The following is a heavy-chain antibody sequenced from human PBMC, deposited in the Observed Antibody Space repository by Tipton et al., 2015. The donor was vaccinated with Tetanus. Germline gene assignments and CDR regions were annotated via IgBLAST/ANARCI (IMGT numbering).Heavy chain of an antibody. Sequence: TLSLTCTVSGGSISSYYWSWIRQPAGKGLEWIGSIFYSGSTYYSPSLKSRVTISVDTSKNQFSLKLSSVTAADTAVYYCARLKLWGGYDYWGQGTLVSVSS. V-gene: IGHV4-59*05. CDR3: ARLKLWGGYDY. CDR2: IFYSGST. D-gene: IGHD3-16*01. CDR1: GGSISSYY. J-gene: IGHJ4*02.